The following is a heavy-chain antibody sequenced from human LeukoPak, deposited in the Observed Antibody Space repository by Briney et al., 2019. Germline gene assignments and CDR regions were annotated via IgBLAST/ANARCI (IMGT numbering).Heavy chain of an antibody. Sequence: ASVKVSCKVSGYTLTELSMHWVRQAPGKGLEWMGGFDPEDGETIYAQKFQGRVTMTGDTSTDTAYMELSSLRSEDTAVYYCATRTGYAFDIWGQGTMVTVSS. D-gene: IGHD1-14*01. CDR3: ATRTGYAFDI. V-gene: IGHV1-24*01. J-gene: IGHJ3*02. CDR2: FDPEDGET. CDR1: GYTLTELS.